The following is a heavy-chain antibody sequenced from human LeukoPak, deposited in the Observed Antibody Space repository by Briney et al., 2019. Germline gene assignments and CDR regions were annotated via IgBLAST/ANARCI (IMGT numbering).Heavy chain of an antibody. J-gene: IGHJ5*02. Sequence: SVKVSCKASGGTFSSYAISWVRQAPGQGREWMGGIIPIFGTANYAQKFQGRVTITTDESTSTAYMELSSLRSEDTAVYYCASGYYYGSGFDPWGQGTLVTVSS. CDR3: ASGYYYGSGFDP. CDR2: IIPIFGTA. CDR1: GGTFSSYA. D-gene: IGHD3-10*01. V-gene: IGHV1-69*05.